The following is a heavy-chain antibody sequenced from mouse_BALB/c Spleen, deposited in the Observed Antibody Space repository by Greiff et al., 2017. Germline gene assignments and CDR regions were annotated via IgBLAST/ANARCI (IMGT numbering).Heavy chain of an antibody. CDR2: ISYDGSN. D-gene: IGHD2-2*01. Sequence: EVKLLESGPGLVKPSQSLSLTCSVTGYSITSGYYWNWIRQFPGNKLEWMGYISYDGSNNYNPSLKNRISITRDTSKNQFFLKLNSVTTEDTATYYCARYGYDGDWYFDVWGAGTTVTVSS. CDR1: GYSITSGYY. V-gene: IGHV3-6*02. CDR3: ARYGYDGDWYFDV. J-gene: IGHJ1*01.